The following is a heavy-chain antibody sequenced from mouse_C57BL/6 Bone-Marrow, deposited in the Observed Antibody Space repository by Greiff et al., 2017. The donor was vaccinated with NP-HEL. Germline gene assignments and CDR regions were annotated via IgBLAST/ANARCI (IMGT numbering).Heavy chain of an antibody. Sequence: EVQGVESGGGLVQPGGSLKLSCAASGFTFSDYYMYWVRQTPEKRLEWVAYISNGGGSTYYPDTVKGRFTISRDNAKNTLYLQMSRLKSEDTAMYYCARRGYYYGSPSYAMDYWGQGTSVTVSS. J-gene: IGHJ4*01. V-gene: IGHV5-12*01. CDR2: ISNGGGST. D-gene: IGHD1-1*01. CDR3: ARRGYYYGSPSYAMDY. CDR1: GFTFSDYY.